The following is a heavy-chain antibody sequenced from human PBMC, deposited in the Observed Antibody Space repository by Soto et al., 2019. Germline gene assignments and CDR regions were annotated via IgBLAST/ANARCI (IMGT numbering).Heavy chain of an antibody. CDR1: GGSISSGGYS. J-gene: IGHJ4*02. D-gene: IGHD2-15*01. V-gene: IGHV4-30-2*01. Sequence: PSETLSLTCAVSGGSISSGGYSWSWIRQPPGKGLEWIGYIYHSGSTYYNPSLKSRVTISVDRSKNQFSLKLSSVTAADTAVYYCARGIGSMVAAPFDYWGQGTLVTVSS. CDR3: ARGIGSMVAAPFDY. CDR2: IYHSGST.